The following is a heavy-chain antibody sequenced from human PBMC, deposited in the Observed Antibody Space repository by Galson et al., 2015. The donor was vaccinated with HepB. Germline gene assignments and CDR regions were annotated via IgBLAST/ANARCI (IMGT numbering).Heavy chain of an antibody. D-gene: IGHD1-26*01. V-gene: IGHV3-21*01. CDR2: ISSSSSYI. CDR3: AREVGATDFDY. Sequence: SLRLSCAASGFTFSSYSMSWVRQAPGKGLEWVSSISSSSSYIYYADSVKGRFTISRDNAKSSLYLQMNSLRAEDMAVYYCAREVGATDFDYWGQGTLVTVSS. CDR1: GFTFSSYS. J-gene: IGHJ4*02.